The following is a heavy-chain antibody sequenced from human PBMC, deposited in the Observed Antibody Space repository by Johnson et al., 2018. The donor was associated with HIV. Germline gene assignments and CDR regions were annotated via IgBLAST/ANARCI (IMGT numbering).Heavy chain of an antibody. Sequence: MLLVESGGGLVQPGGSLRLSCAASGFTFSSYAMSWVRQAPGKGLEWVSAISGSGGSTYYADSVKGRFPISRDNSKNTLYLQMNSLRAEDTAVYYCAKGDKMATITSRYDAFDLWGQGTMVIVSS. CDR2: ISGSGGST. CDR3: AKGDKMATITSRYDAFDL. CDR1: GFTFSSYA. J-gene: IGHJ3*01. V-gene: IGHV3-23*04. D-gene: IGHD5-24*01.